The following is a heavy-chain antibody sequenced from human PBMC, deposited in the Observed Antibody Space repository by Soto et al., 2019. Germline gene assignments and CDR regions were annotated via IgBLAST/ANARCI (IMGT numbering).Heavy chain of an antibody. Sequence: GGSLRLSCAASGFTVSSNYMSWVRQAPGKGLEWVSVIYSGGSTYYADSVKGRFTISRDNSKNTLYLQMNSLRAEDTAVYYCARGPYYGDYEGDVDYWGQGTLVTVSS. J-gene: IGHJ4*02. D-gene: IGHD4-17*01. CDR3: ARGPYYGDYEGDVDY. V-gene: IGHV3-66*01. CDR2: IYSGGST. CDR1: GFTVSSNY.